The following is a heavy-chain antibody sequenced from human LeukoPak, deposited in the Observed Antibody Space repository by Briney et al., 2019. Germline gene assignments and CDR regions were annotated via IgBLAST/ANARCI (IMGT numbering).Heavy chain of an antibody. CDR2: IYYNGSP. Sequence: SETLSLTCTVSGGSISSSSYYWGWIRQPPGKGLEWIGNIYYNGSPNYNPSLKSRVTISVDTSKNQFSLKLSSVTAAGTAVYYCARRKLSSSWRDYWGQGTLVTVSS. CDR3: ARRKLSSSWRDY. D-gene: IGHD6-13*01. CDR1: GGSISSSSYY. V-gene: IGHV4-39*01. J-gene: IGHJ4*02.